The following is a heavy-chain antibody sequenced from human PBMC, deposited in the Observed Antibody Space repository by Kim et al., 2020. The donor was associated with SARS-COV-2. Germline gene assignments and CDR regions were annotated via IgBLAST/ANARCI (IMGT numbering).Heavy chain of an antibody. D-gene: IGHD3-22*01. Sequence: SVKGRFTISGDNAKNSLYLQMNSLRAEDTAVYYCARVDYYYDSSGYAFDIWGQGTMVTVSS. V-gene: IGHV3-21*01. J-gene: IGHJ3*02. CDR3: ARVDYYYDSSGYAFDI.